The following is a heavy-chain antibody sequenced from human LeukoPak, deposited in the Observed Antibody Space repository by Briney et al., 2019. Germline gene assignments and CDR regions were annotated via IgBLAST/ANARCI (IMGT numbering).Heavy chain of an antibody. CDR1: GGTFSSYA. V-gene: IGHV1-18*01. J-gene: IGHJ3*02. CDR2: ISAYNGNT. D-gene: IGHD1-1*01. CDR3: ARNEREANAFDI. Sequence: ASVKVSCKASGGTFSSYAISWVRQAPGQGLEWMGWISAYNGNTNYAQKLQGRVTMTTDTSTSTAYMELSSLRSEDTAVYYCARNEREANAFDIWGQGTMVTVSS.